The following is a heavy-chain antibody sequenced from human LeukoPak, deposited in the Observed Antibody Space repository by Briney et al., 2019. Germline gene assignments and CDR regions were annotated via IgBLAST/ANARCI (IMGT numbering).Heavy chain of an antibody. Sequence: SETLSLTCTVSGGSITSNSYYWGWIRQPPGKGLEWIGCINYRGTTYYRPSLKSRVTISRDTSKNQFSLKLSSVTAADTAVYYCARPGYGDYPTGYIDYWGQGTLVTVSS. CDR2: INYRGTT. J-gene: IGHJ4*02. CDR1: GGSITSNSYY. CDR3: ARPGYGDYPTGYIDY. V-gene: IGHV4-39*01. D-gene: IGHD4-17*01.